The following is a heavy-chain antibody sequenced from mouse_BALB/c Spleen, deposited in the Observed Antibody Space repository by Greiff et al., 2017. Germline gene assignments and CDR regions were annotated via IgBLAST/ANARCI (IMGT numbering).Heavy chain of an antibody. J-gene: IGHJ2*01. V-gene: IGHV5-15*02. CDR2: ISNLAYSI. Sequence: EVMLVESGGGLVQPGGSRKLSCAASGFTFSDYGMAWVRQAPGKGPEWVAFISNLAYSIYYADTVTGRFTISRENAKNTLYLEMSSLRSEDTAMYYCAREETGMYYFDYWGQGTTLTVSS. D-gene: IGHD4-1*01. CDR1: GFTFSDYG. CDR3: AREETGMYYFDY.